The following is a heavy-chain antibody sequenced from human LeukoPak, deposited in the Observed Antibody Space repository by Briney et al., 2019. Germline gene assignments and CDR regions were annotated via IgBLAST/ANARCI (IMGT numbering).Heavy chain of an antibody. Sequence: ASVKVSCMASGGTFSSYAISWVRQAPGQGLEWVGGIFPIFGTANYAQKVQGRVTMTTDTSTNTAYMELRSLRSDDTAVYYCARVPPGYSVYDSSPNAFDIWGQGTMVTVSS. J-gene: IGHJ3*02. V-gene: IGHV1-69*05. CDR2: IFPIFGTA. CDR3: ARVPPGYSVYDSSPNAFDI. CDR1: GGTFSSYA. D-gene: IGHD5/OR15-5a*01.